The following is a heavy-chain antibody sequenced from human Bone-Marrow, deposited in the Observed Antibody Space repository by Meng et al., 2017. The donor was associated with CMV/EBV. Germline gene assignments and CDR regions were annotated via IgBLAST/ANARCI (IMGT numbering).Heavy chain of an antibody. J-gene: IGHJ3*02. D-gene: IGHD6-6*01. V-gene: IGHV3-48*04. Sequence: GESLKISCAASGFTFSSYSMNWVRQAPGKGLEWVSYISSSSSTIYYADSVKGRFTISRDNAKNSLYLQMNSLRAEDTAVYYCARLGYSSSNAFEIWGQGTMVTVSS. CDR1: GFTFSSYS. CDR2: ISSSSSTI. CDR3: ARLGYSSSNAFEI.